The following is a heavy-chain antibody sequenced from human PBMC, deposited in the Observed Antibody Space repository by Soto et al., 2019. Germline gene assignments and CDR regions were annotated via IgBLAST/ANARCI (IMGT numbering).Heavy chain of an antibody. CDR1: GFTLSDRT. CDR2: SRTKFDSYST. D-gene: IGHD5-12*01. J-gene: IGHJ4*02. CDR3: AADIVGTGSY. V-gene: IGHV3-72*01. Sequence: EVQLVESGGGLVQPGGSLRLSCAASGFTLSDRTMDWVRQAPGKGLEWIGRSRTKFDSYSTEYAASVEGRFIMSRANSKNSLYLKMNSLKTDDTAVYYCAADIVGTGSYWGQGTLVTVSS.